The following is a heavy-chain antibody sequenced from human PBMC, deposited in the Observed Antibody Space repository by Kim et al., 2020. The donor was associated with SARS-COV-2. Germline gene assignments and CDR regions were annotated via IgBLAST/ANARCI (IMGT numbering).Heavy chain of an antibody. D-gene: IGHD6-19*01. CDR1: GGSFSVYY. J-gene: IGHJ4*02. Sequence: SETLSLTCAVYGGSFSVYYWSWIRQPPGKGLEWIGEINHSGTTNYNPSLKSRVTISVDTSKNQFSLKLSFVTAADTAVYYCARESDASGRSGSGKALDYWGQGILVTVPS. CDR3: ARESDASGRSGSGKALDY. CDR2: INHSGTT. V-gene: IGHV4-34*01.